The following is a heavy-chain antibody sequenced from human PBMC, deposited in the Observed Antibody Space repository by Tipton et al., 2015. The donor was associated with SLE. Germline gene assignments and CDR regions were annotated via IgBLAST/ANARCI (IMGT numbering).Heavy chain of an antibody. CDR3: ARAQDYYYGMDV. CDR2: INSDGSST. J-gene: IGHJ6*02. CDR1: GFTFSSYW. V-gene: IGHV3-74*01. Sequence: GSLRLSCAASGFTFSSYWMHWVRQAPGKGLVWVSRINSDGSSTSYADSVKGRFTISRDNAKNTLYLQMNSLRAEDTAVYYCARAQDYYYGMDVWGQGTTVTVSS.